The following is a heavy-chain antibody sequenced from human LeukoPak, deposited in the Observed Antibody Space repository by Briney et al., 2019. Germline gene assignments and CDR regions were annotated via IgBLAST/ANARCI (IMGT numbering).Heavy chain of an antibody. V-gene: IGHV1-2*02. CDR2: INPNSGGT. CDR3: ARSTAVSIAAAGTSSVGY. CDR1: GYTFTGYY. D-gene: IGHD6-13*01. Sequence: GASVKVSCKASGYTFTGYYMHWVRQAPGQGLEWMGWINPNSGGTNYVQKFQGRVTMTRDTSISTAYMELSRLRSDDTAVYYCARSTAVSIAAAGTSSVGYWGQGTLVTVSS. J-gene: IGHJ4*02.